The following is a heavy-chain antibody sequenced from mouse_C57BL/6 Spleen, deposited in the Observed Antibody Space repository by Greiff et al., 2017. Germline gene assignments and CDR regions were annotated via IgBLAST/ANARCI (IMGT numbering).Heavy chain of an antibody. J-gene: IGHJ4*01. CDR2: ISSGGSYT. V-gene: IGHV5-6*01. CDR3: ARQDYYCSSPYAMDD. CDR1: GFTFSSYG. D-gene: IGHD1-1*01. Sequence: EVHLVESGGDLVKPGGSLKLSCAASGFTFSSYGMSWVRQTPDKRLEWVATISSGGSYTYYPDSVKGRFTFSSDNAKNTRYLQMSSQKSEDAAMYYCARQDYYCSSPYAMDDWGQGTSVTVSS.